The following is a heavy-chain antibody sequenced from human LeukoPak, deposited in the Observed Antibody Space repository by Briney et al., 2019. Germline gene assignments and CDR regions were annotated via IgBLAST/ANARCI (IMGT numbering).Heavy chain of an antibody. D-gene: IGHD3-9*01. V-gene: IGHV4-39*07. CDR2: IYYSGST. J-gene: IGHJ4*02. CDR1: GGSISSYY. Sequence: SETLSLTCTVSGGSISSYYWSWIRQPPGKGLEWIGSIYYSGSTYYNPSLKSRVTISVDTSKNQFSLKLSSVTAADTAVYYCARDGGDNDILTGYSEGYWGQGTLVTVSS. CDR3: ARDGGDNDILTGYSEGY.